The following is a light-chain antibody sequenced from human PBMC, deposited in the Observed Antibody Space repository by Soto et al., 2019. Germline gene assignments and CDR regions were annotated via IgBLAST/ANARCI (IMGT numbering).Light chain of an antibody. CDR3: QQYYSTPLT. CDR1: QSVLYSSNNKNY. Sequence: DSMMTPSPASLAVSLGARATINCMSSQSVLYSSNNKNYLAWYQQKPGQPPKLLIYWASTRESGVPDRFSGSGSGTDFTLTISSLQAEDVAVYYCQQYYSTPLTFGGGTKVDI. V-gene: IGKV4-1*01. J-gene: IGKJ4*01. CDR2: WAS.